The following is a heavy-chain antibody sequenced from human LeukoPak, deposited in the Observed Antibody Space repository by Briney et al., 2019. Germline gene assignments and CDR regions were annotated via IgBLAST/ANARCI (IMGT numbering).Heavy chain of an antibody. Sequence: SETLSLTCAVYGGSFSGYYWSWIRKPPGKGLEWIGEINHSGSTNYNPSLKSRVTISVDTSKNQFSLKLSSVTAADTAVYYCAREEKIFGPNNWFDPWGQGTLVTVSS. D-gene: IGHD3/OR15-3a*01. CDR2: INHSGST. V-gene: IGHV4-34*01. CDR1: GGSFSGYY. CDR3: AREEKIFGPNNWFDP. J-gene: IGHJ5*02.